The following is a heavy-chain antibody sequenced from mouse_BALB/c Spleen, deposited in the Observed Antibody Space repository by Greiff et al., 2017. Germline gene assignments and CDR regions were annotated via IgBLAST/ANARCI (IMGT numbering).Heavy chain of an antibody. Sequence: QVQLKESGPGLVAPSQSLSITCTVSGFSLTGYGVNWVRQPPGKGLEWLGMIWGDGSTDYNSALKSRLSISKDNSKSQVFLKMNSLQTDDTARYYCASGWLLPWFAYWGQGTLVTVSA. V-gene: IGHV2-6-7*01. CDR1: GFSLTGYG. CDR2: IWGDGST. CDR3: ASGWLLPWFAY. J-gene: IGHJ3*01. D-gene: IGHD2-3*01.